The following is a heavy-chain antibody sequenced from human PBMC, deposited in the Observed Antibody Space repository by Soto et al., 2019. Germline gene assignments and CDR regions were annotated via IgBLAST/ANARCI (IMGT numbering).Heavy chain of an antibody. V-gene: IGHV3-30-3*01. CDR2: ISYDGSNK. CDR1: GFTFSSYA. D-gene: IGHD3-16*01. CDR3: AREGRFGGYFDL. Sequence: QVQLVESGGGVVQPGRSLRLSCAASGFTFSSYAMHWVRQAPGKGLEWVAVISYDGSNKYYADSVKGRFTISRDNSKNTLYLQMNSLRAEDTAVYYCAREGRFGGYFDLWGRGTLVTVSS. J-gene: IGHJ2*01.